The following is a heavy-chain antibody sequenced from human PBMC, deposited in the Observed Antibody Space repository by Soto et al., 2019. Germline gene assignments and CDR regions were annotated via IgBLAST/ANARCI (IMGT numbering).Heavy chain of an antibody. D-gene: IGHD4-17*01. V-gene: IGHV3-30*18. J-gene: IGHJ4*02. CDR3: AKSPHHCGDYVRATFPFDY. Sequence: GGSLRLSCAASGFTFSSYGMHWVRQAPGKGLEWVAVISYDGSNKYYADSVKGRFTISRDDSKNTLYLQMNSLRAEDTAVYYCAKSPHHCGDYVRATFPFDYWGQGTLVTVSS. CDR1: GFTFSSYG. CDR2: ISYDGSNK.